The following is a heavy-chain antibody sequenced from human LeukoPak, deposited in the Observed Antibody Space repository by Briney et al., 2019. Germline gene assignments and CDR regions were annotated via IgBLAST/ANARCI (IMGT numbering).Heavy chain of an antibody. J-gene: IGHJ6*02. Sequence: SETLSLTCTVSGGSISSYYWSWIRQPPGKGLEWIGYIYYSGSTNYNPSLKSRVTMSVDTSKNQFSLKLSSVTAADTAVYYCARVGIRIAVAGTSEYYGMDVWGQGTTVTVSS. V-gene: IGHV4-59*12. D-gene: IGHD6-19*01. CDR1: GGSISSYY. CDR3: ARVGIRIAVAGTSEYYGMDV. CDR2: IYYSGST.